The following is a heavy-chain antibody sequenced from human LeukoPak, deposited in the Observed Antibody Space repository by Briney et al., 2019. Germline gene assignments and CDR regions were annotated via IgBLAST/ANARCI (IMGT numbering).Heavy chain of an antibody. D-gene: IGHD3-22*01. CDR2: ISSSSGYI. CDR3: ARDADDYYDSSGYQFDY. Sequence: GGSLRLSCAASGFTFSTYSMNWVRQAPGKGLEWVSSISSSSGYIYYTDSVKGRFTISRDNAKNSLYLQMNSLRAEDTAVYYCARDADDYYDSSGYQFDYWGQGTLVTVSS. V-gene: IGHV3-21*01. J-gene: IGHJ4*02. CDR1: GFTFSTYS.